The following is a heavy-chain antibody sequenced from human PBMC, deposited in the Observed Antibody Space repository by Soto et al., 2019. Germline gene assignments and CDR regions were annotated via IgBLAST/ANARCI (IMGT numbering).Heavy chain of an antibody. CDR2: ISSSGSTI. CDR3: ARAPNWGYYYYGMDV. CDR1: GFTFSSYE. V-gene: IGHV3-48*03. Sequence: GGSLRLSCAASGFTFSSYEMNWVRQAPGEGLEWVSYISSSGSTIYYADSVKGRFTISRDNAKNSLYLQMNSLRAEDTAVYYCARAPNWGYYYYGMDVWGQGTTVTVSS. D-gene: IGHD7-27*01. J-gene: IGHJ6*02.